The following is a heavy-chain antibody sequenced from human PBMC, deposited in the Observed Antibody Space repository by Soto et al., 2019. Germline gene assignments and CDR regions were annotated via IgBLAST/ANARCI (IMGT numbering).Heavy chain of an antibody. J-gene: IGHJ4*02. CDR3: ARGVGNDYSDYHFDY. CDR2: VYYSGST. D-gene: IGHD4-17*01. V-gene: IGHV4-31*03. CDR1: GGSIRSGGYY. Sequence: PSETLSLTCTVSGGSIRSGGYYWSWIRQPPGKGLEWIGYVYYSGSTYFNPSLKSRVTISVDTSKNQFSLKLSSVTAADTAVYYCARGVGNDYSDYHFDYWGQGTLVTVSS.